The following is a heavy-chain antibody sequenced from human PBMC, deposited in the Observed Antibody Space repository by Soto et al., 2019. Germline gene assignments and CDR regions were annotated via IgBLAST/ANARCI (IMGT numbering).Heavy chain of an antibody. CDR2: IYHSGST. Sequence: SETLSLTCAVSGGSISSSNWWSWVRQPPGKGLEWIGEIYHSGSTNYNPSLKSRVTISVDTSKNQFSLKLSSVTAADTAVYYCASAMLVTQTWFDPWGQGTLVTVSS. CDR3: ASAMLVTQTWFDP. D-gene: IGHD2-21*02. V-gene: IGHV4-4*02. CDR1: GGSISSSNW. J-gene: IGHJ5*02.